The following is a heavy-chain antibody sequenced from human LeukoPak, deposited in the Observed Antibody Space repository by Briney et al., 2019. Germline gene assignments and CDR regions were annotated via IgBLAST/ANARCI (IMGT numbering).Heavy chain of an antibody. V-gene: IGHV1-2*02. D-gene: IGHD3-9*01. J-gene: IGHJ4*02. CDR1: GYTFTGYY. Sequence: EASVKVSCKASGYTFTGYYMHWVRQAPGQGLEWMGWINPNSGGTNYAQKFQARVSMTRDASISTAYMQLSRLRFDDTAVYYCARSPHILTGENFDYWGQGTLLTVSS. CDR3: ARSPHILTGENFDY. CDR2: INPNSGGT.